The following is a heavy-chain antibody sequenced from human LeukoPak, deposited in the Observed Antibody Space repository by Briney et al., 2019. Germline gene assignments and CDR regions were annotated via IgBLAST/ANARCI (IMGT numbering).Heavy chain of an antibody. D-gene: IGHD3-16*01. CDR3: ARHPGGRQNWFDP. CDR2: IYYTGST. V-gene: IGHV4-59*08. Sequence: PSETLSLTCTVSGGCISSFYWAWIRQPPGKGLEWIGYIYYTGSTNYNPSLKSRVTISVDTSRTHFSLKLSSVTAADTAVYYCARHPGGRQNWFDPWGQGTLVTVSP. J-gene: IGHJ5*02. CDR1: GGCISSFY.